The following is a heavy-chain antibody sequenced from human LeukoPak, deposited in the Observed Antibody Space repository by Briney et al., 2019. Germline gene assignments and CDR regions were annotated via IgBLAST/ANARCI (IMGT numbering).Heavy chain of an antibody. Sequence: PGGSLRLSCAASGFTFSSYSMNWVRQAPGKGLEWVSSISSSSSYIYYADSVKGRFTISRDNAKNSLYLQMNSLRAEDTAVYYCASGITIFGVGFTTGENYFDYWGQGTLVTVSS. V-gene: IGHV3-21*01. CDR2: ISSSSSYI. J-gene: IGHJ4*02. CDR1: GFTFSSYS. D-gene: IGHD3-3*01. CDR3: ASGITIFGVGFTTGENYFDY.